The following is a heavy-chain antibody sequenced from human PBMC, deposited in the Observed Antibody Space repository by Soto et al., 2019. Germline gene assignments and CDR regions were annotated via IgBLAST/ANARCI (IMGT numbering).Heavy chain of an antibody. V-gene: IGHV1-18*01. CDR1: GYTLTNYA. Sequence: QVQLVQSAAEVKKPGASVKVSCKASGYTLTNYAISWVRQAPGQGPEWMGWINTYNGNSNYAQKFQGRVTMTTDTXTNTAEMELRSLTSDDTAVYYCARDCTGGSCLGIYWGQGTLVTVSS. CDR2: INTYNGNS. J-gene: IGHJ4*02. CDR3: ARDCTGGSCLGIY. D-gene: IGHD2-15*01.